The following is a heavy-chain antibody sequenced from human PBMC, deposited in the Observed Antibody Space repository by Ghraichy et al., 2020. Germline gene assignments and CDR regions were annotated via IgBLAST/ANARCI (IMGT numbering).Heavy chain of an antibody. CDR2: ISGSGGST. V-gene: IGHV3-23*01. CDR3: AKDFRYCGGDCYYLLDY. J-gene: IGHJ4*02. CDR1: GFTFSSYA. D-gene: IGHD2-21*02. Sequence: GGSLRLSCAASGFTFSSYAMSWVRQAPGKGLEWVSAISGSGGSTYYADSVKGRFTISRDNSKNTLYLQMNSLRAEDTAVYYCAKDFRYCGGDCYYLLDYWGQGTLVTVSS.